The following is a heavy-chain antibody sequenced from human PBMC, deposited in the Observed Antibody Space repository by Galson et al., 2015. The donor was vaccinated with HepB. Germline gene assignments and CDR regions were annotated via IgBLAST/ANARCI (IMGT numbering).Heavy chain of an antibody. Sequence: SLRLSCAASGFTFSSYGMHWVRQAPGKGLEWVAVISYDGSNKYYADSVKGRFTISRDNSKNTLYLQMNSLRAEDTAVYYCAKGRSIAVAGAFDYWGQGTLVTVSS. CDR1: GFTFSSYG. V-gene: IGHV3-30*18. CDR3: AKGRSIAVAGAFDY. D-gene: IGHD6-19*01. CDR2: ISYDGSNK. J-gene: IGHJ4*02.